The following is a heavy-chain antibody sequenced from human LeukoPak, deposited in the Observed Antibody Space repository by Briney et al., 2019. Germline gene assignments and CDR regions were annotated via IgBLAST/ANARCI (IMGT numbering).Heavy chain of an antibody. Sequence: GGSLRLSCAASGFTFSDYYMYWIRQAPGKGLERVAYIGISAGTIYYTDSVKGRFTVSRDNTKNSLYLQMNSLRAEDTAIYYCARDRVGGTYSYAADQWGQETVVTVSS. CDR1: GFTFSDYY. V-gene: IGHV3-11*04. D-gene: IGHD1-26*01. CDR2: IGISAGTI. J-gene: IGHJ4*02. CDR3: ARDRVGGTYSYAADQ.